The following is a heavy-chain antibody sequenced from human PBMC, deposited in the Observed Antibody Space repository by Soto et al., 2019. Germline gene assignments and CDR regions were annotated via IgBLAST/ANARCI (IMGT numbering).Heavy chain of an antibody. CDR3: ARHITYYYDSSGSTSFDY. V-gene: IGHV5-51*01. Sequence: GESLKISCKGSGYSFTSYWIGWVRQMPGKGLEWMGIIYPGDSDTRYSPSFQGQVTISADKSISTAYLQWSSLKASDTAMYYCARHITYYYDSSGSTSFDYWGQGTLVTVSS. J-gene: IGHJ4*02. D-gene: IGHD3-22*01. CDR2: IYPGDSDT. CDR1: GYSFTSYW.